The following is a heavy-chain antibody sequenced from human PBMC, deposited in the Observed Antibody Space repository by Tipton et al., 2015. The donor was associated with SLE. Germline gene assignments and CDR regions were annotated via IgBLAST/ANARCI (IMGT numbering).Heavy chain of an antibody. D-gene: IGHD4-17*01. Sequence: QLVQSGAEVKKPGASVKVSCKASGYTFTSYYMHWVRQAPGQGLEWMGIINPSGGSTSYAQKFQGRVTMTRDTSTSTVYMELRSLRSDDTAVYYCATTVTTDAFDIWGQGTMVTVSS. J-gene: IGHJ3*02. CDR3: ATTVTTDAFDI. CDR2: INPSGGST. CDR1: GYTFTSYY. V-gene: IGHV1-46*01.